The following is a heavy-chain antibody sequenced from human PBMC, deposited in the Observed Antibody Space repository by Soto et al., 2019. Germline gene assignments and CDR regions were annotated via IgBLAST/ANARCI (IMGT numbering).Heavy chain of an antibody. CDR1: GFNFSSYA. CDR3: AKDRVDYGDYRGLDY. Sequence: EVQLLESGGGLVQPGGSLRLSCAASGFNFSSYAMTWVRQAPGKGLEWVSAISGSGTNRYYADSVKGRFTITRDNSKNTLYLQMNSLRAEDTDVYYCAKDRVDYGDYRGLDYWGQGTLVTVSS. D-gene: IGHD4-17*01. CDR2: ISGSGTNR. J-gene: IGHJ4*02. V-gene: IGHV3-23*01.